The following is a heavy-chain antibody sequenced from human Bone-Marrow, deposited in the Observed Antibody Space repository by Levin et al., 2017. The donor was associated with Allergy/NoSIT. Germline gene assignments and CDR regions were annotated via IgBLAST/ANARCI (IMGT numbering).Heavy chain of an antibody. D-gene: IGHD3-10*01. CDR3: TRRGWFGELDDGFDI. J-gene: IGHJ3*02. CDR1: GFTFSSYG. Sequence: GGSLRLSCAASGFTFSSYGLHWVRQAPGKGLEWVAGIWYRGSKEYYADSVKGRFTISRDNSKNTLNLQMSSLRGEDTAVYYCTRRGWFGELDDGFDIWGQGTMVTVS. V-gene: IGHV3-33*01. CDR2: IWYRGSKE.